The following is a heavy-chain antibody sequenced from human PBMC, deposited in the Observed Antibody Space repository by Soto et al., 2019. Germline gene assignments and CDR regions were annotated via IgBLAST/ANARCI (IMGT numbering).Heavy chain of an antibody. J-gene: IGHJ4*02. CDR1: GGSISSYY. D-gene: IGHD6-6*01. CDR2: IYPSGTT. CDR3: ASGAARGFDY. Sequence: SETLSLTCTVSGGSISSYYWSWIRQPPGKGLEWIGYIYPSGTTNNDPSLKSRVTISVDTSKKEFSLKLSFVTAADTAVYYCASGAARGFDYWGQGSLVTVSS. V-gene: IGHV4-59*01.